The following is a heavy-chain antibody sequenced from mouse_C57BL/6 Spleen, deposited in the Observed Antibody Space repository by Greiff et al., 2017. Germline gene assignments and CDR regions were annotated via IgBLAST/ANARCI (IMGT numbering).Heavy chain of an antibody. Sequence: EVKLQESGPGLVKPSQSLSLTCSVTGYSITSGYYWNWIRQFPGNILEWMGYISYDGSNNYNPSLKNRISITRDTSKNQFFLKLNSVTTEDTATYYCARDGWLLYDMDYWGQGTSVTVSS. CDR2: ISYDGSN. D-gene: IGHD2-3*01. CDR1: GYSITSGYY. CDR3: ARDGWLLYDMDY. V-gene: IGHV3-6*01. J-gene: IGHJ4*01.